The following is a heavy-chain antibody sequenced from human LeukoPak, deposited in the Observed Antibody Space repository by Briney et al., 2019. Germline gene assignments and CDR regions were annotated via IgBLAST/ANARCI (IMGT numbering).Heavy chain of an antibody. D-gene: IGHD2-8*01. CDR3: ARHPPGYCTNGVCYGADY. Sequence: GASLKISCKGSGSSFTNYWIGWVRQMPGKGLEWIGIIYPGDSDIKYSPSFQGQVTISADKSINTAYLQWSSLKASDTAMYYCARHPPGYCTNGVCYGADYWGRGTLVTVSS. J-gene: IGHJ4*02. CDR1: GSSFTNYW. V-gene: IGHV5-51*01. CDR2: IYPGDSDI.